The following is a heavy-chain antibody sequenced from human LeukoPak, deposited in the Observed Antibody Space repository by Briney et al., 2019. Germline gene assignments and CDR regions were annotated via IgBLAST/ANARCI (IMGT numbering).Heavy chain of an antibody. V-gene: IGHV1-18*04. D-gene: IGHD6-19*01. CDR3: ARDGRQWVPLNWFNP. CDR1: GYSFNTYG. J-gene: IGHJ5*02. Sequence: GASVKVSCKASGYSFNTYGMNWVRQAPGQGLEWMGWISAYNGNTNYAQNFQGRVTLTTDTSTSTAYMELTSLRSDDTAVYYCARDGRQWVPLNWFNPWGQGTLVTVSS. CDR2: ISAYNGNT.